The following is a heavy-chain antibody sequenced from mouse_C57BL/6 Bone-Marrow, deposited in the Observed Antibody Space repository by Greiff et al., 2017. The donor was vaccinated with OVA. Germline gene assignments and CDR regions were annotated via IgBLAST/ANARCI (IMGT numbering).Heavy chain of an antibody. CDR3: ARLDAIDY. J-gene: IGHJ4*01. V-gene: IGHV5-12*01. CDR2: ISNGGGST. CDR1: GFTFSDFY. Sequence: EVKLVESGGGLVQPGGSLKLSCAASGFTFSDFYMYWIRQTPEKRLEWVAYISNGGGSTYYPDTVKGRFTISRDNAKNTLYLQMSRLKSEDTAMYYWARLDAIDYWGQGTSVTVSS.